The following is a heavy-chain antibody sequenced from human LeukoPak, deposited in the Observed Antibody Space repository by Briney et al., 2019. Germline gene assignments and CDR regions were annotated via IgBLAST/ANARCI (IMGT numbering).Heavy chain of an antibody. J-gene: IGHJ4*02. CDR3: ARRSYSGSYYYFDY. V-gene: IGHV4-39*01. Sequence: SEALSLTCTVSCRSISSSSYYWVWIRQPPGKGREWCGNIYYSCSTYYTSSLESRVTISVDTTKSQFSLKLSAVTAADTAVYYGARRSYSGSYYYFDYWGQGTLVTVSS. CDR2: IYYSCST. D-gene: IGHD1-26*01. CDR1: CRSISSSSYY.